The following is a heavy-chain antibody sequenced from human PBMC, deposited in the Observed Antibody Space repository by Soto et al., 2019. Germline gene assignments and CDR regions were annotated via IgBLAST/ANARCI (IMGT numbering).Heavy chain of an antibody. D-gene: IGHD6-19*01. Sequence: QLQLQESGPGVVKPSETLSLTCSVSGGSISRDSYYWGWIRQPPGKGLEWIGSGYYTGISHLSSPFKTRVTLSGDTSQIRFHLTLMSVPAADTDVYHCAGHFSRGWDYHYGLDVWGQGGTVTVSS. CDR1: GGSISRDSYY. CDR3: AGHFSRGWDYHYGLDV. V-gene: IGHV4-39*02. CDR2: GYYTGIS. J-gene: IGHJ6*02.